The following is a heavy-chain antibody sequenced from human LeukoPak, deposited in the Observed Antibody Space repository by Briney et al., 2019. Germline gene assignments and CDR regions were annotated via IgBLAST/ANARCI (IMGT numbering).Heavy chain of an antibody. CDR1: GGTFSSYA. D-gene: IGHD5-18*01. CDR3: ARDPPQDSYLAI. Sequence: GALVKVSCKASGGTFSSYAISWVRQAPGQGLEWMGRIIPIFGTANYAQKFQGRVTITTDESTSTAYMELSSLRSEDTAVYYCARDPPQDSYLAIWGQGTLVTVSS. CDR2: IIPIFGTA. V-gene: IGHV1-69*05. J-gene: IGHJ4*02.